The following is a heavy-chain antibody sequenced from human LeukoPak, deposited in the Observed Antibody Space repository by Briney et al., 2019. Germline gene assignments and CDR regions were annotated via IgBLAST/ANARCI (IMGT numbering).Heavy chain of an antibody. D-gene: IGHD2-2*01. Sequence: SETLSLTCTVSGAYISSNNYYWGWIRQPPGKGLEWIGSVYYSGSRFYNPSLRSRVTISVDTSKNQFSLRLRSVTAADTAVYYCARVPSGYCSSTSCPGGDYYYYYMDVWGKGTTVTVSS. J-gene: IGHJ6*03. CDR1: GAYISSNNYY. V-gene: IGHV4-39*07. CDR3: ARVPSGYCSSTSCPGGDYYYYYMDV. CDR2: VYYSGSR.